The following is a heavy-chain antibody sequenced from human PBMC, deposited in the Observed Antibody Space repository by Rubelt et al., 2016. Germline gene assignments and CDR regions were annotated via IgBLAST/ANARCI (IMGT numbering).Heavy chain of an antibody. J-gene: IGHJ5*02. CDR1: GASISSYY. D-gene: IGHD6-19*01. Sequence: LQKPSETLSLTCSVSGASISSYYWSWIRQPPGKGLEWIASFYHTGSTTYNHSLKSRVTMAVDTSKNQLSLKVRYVTAAETAGYYCAREVPVDGTAFDPWGQGTLVTVSS. V-gene: IGHV4-59*01. CDR2: FYHTGST. CDR3: AREVPVDGTAFDP.